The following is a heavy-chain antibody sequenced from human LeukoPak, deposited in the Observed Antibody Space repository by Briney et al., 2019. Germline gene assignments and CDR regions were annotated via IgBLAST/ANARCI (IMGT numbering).Heavy chain of an antibody. J-gene: IGHJ4*02. V-gene: IGHV4-31*03. CDR3: ARPRSGSSGLDFDY. CDR1: GGSISSGGYY. Sequence: PQTPSLTCTVSGGSISSGGYYWSWIRQHPGKGLEWIGYIYYSGSTYYNPSLKSRVTISVDTSKNQFSLKLSSVTAADTAVYYCARPRSGSSGLDFDYWGQGTLVTVSS. D-gene: IGHD3-10*01. CDR2: IYYSGST.